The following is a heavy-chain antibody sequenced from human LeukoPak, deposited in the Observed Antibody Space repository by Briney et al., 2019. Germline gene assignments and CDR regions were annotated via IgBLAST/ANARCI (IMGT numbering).Heavy chain of an antibody. Sequence: SETLSLTCTVSGGSITGYYWSWIRQPPGKGLEWIGYVFYSGGTLYNPSLQSRVTISVDTSKTQFSLKLTSVTAADTAVYYCARHITVSYDAFDLWGRGTMVTVSS. J-gene: IGHJ3*01. CDR1: GGSITGYY. CDR3: ARHITVSYDAFDL. D-gene: IGHD6-19*01. CDR2: VFYSGGT. V-gene: IGHV4-59*08.